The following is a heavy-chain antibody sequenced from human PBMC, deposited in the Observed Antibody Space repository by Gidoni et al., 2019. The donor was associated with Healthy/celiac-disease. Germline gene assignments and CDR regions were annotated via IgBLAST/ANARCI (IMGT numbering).Heavy chain of an antibody. CDR3: ARANGGNAAYYGRDV. V-gene: IGHV4-30-4*01. Sequence: QVQLQESGPGLVKPSQTLSLTCTVSGGSISSGDYYWSWIRQPPGKGLELIGYIYYSGSTYYNPSLKSRVTISVDTSKTQFSMKLSSVTAADTAVYYCARANGGNAAYYGRDVWGQGTTVTVSS. CDR1: GGSISSGDYY. D-gene: IGHD2-15*01. CDR2: IYYSGST. J-gene: IGHJ6*02.